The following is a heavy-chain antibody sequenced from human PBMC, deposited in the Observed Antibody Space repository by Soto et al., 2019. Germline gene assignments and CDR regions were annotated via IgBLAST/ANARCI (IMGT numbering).Heavy chain of an antibody. Sequence: EVQLLESGGGLVQPGGSLRLSCAPSGFTFSSYAMNWVRQAPGKGLEWVSAITGSGGSKWYADSVKGRFTISRDNSKNTLYLQMNSLRAEDTALYYCANYYGDYAGGEFFQHWGQSTLVTVSS. J-gene: IGHJ1*01. V-gene: IGHV3-23*01. CDR3: ANYYGDYAGGEFFQH. CDR2: ITGSGGSK. CDR1: GFTFSSYA. D-gene: IGHD4-17*01.